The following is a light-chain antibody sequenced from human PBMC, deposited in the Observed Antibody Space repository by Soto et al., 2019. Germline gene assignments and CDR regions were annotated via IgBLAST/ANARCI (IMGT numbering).Light chain of an antibody. Sequence: EIVMTQSPVTLSVSPGERATLSCSASQSVTTHLAWYQQRLGQAPRLLIYAASSRATDIPDRFSGSGSGTEFTFTISSLQSEDFAFYYCQQYKNWPLTFGQGTRLEIK. CDR2: AAS. CDR1: QSVTTH. CDR3: QQYKNWPLT. J-gene: IGKJ5*01. V-gene: IGKV3-15*01.